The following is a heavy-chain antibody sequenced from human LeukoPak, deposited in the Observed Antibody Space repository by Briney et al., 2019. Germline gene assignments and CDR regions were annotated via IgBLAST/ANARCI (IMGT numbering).Heavy chain of an antibody. D-gene: IGHD3-10*01. J-gene: IGHJ3*02. CDR3: ARSRGAFDI. CDR2: INHSGST. Sequence: PSETLSLTCAVYGGSFSGYYWSWIRQPAGKGLEWIGEINHSGSTNYNPSLKSRVTISVDTSKNQFSLKLSSVTAADTAVYYCARSRGAFDIWGQGTMVTVSS. V-gene: IGHV4-34*01. CDR1: GGSFSGYY.